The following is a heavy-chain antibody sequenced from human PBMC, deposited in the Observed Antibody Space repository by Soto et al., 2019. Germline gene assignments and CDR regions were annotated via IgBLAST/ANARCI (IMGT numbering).Heavy chain of an antibody. CDR2: ISSSSSYI. D-gene: IGHD1-7*01. V-gene: IGHV3-21*01. J-gene: IGHJ5*02. CDR3: AREANYPNWFDP. CDR1: GFTFSSYS. Sequence: EVQLVESGGGLVKPGGSLRLSCAASGFTFSSYSMNWVRQAPGKGLEWVSSISSSSSYIYYADSVKGRLPISRDNAKNSLYLQMNSLRAEDTAVYYCAREANYPNWFDPWGQGTLVTVSS.